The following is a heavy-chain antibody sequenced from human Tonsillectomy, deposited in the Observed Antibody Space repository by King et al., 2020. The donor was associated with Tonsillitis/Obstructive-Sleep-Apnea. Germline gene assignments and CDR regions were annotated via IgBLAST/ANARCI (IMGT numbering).Heavy chain of an antibody. CDR3: VAETIVQGAYTPRLYY. V-gene: IGHV4-34*01. Sequence: VQLQQWGAGLLKPSETLSLTCAVYGGSFSGYYWSWIRQPPGKGLEWIGEINHSGSTNYNPSLKSRVTISVDTSKNQFSLKLSSVTAADTAVYYCVAETIVQGAYTPRLYYWGQGTLVTVSS. CDR2: INHSGST. J-gene: IGHJ4*02. D-gene: IGHD3-10*02. CDR1: GGSFSGYY.